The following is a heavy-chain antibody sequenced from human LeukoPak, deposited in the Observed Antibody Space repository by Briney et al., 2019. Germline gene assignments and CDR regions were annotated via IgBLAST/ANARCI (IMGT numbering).Heavy chain of an antibody. CDR3: TRRNPVQATDY. CDR1: GFTFSGSA. D-gene: IGHD1-1*01. V-gene: IGHV3-73*01. CDR2: IRSKANNYAT. J-gene: IGHJ4*02. Sequence: GGSLRLSCAASGFTFSGSAMHWVRQASGKGLEWVGRIRSKANNYATAYAASVKGRFTIPRDDSKNTTYLQMNSLKTEDAAVYYCTRRNPVQATDYWGQGTLVTVSS.